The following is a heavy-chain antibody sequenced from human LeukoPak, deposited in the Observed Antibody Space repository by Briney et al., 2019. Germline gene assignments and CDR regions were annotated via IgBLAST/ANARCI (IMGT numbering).Heavy chain of an antibody. CDR3: ARDPTAYYDSSGYLDY. CDR1: GFTFSSYW. Sequence: GGSLRLSCAASGFTFSSYWMHWVRQAPGKGLVWVSRISDGGSTTTYVDSVKGRFTISRDNSKNTLYLQMNSLRAEDTAVYYCARDPTAYYDSSGYLDYWGQGTLVTVSS. CDR2: ISDGGSTT. V-gene: IGHV3-74*01. J-gene: IGHJ4*02. D-gene: IGHD3-22*01.